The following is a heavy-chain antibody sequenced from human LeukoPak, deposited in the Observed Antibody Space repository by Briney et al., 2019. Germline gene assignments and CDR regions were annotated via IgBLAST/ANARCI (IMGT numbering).Heavy chain of an antibody. CDR2: IYTSESF. Sequence: SQTLCLSCTASGGSFSSGSFYWSWMRQPAGQGLVWVGRIYTSESFYFNPSLKRRVILSVDSSKKQFSLMLSPVTAAATAVFYCAKINYNFWSGYRMDVWRQGTTDSDCS. D-gene: IGHD3-3*01. CDR1: GGSFSSGSFY. CDR3: AKINYNFWSGYRMDV. V-gene: IGHV4-61*02. J-gene: IGHJ6*02.